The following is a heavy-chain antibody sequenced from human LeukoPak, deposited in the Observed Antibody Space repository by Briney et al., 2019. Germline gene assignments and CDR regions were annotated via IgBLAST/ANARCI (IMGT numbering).Heavy chain of an antibody. CDR2: ISSSSSYT. J-gene: IGHJ6*02. V-gene: IGHV3-11*05. CDR3: ARARTPRPYYSDSSGYPPRDYHYGMDV. D-gene: IGHD3-22*01. CDR1: GFTFSDYY. Sequence: GGSLRLSCAASGFTFSDYYMRWIRQAPGKRLEWVSYISSSSSYTNSAHSVKGRFTISQDNPKNSMYLPKNSLRAADTAVYYCARARTPRPYYSDSSGYPPRDYHYGMDVWGQGTTVTVSS.